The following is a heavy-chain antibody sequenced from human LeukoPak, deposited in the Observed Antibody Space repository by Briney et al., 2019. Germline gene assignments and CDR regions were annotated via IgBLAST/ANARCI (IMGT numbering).Heavy chain of an antibody. J-gene: IGHJ6*02. CDR1: GFTFSSYS. V-gene: IGHV3-21*01. Sequence: TGGSLRLSCAASGFTFSSYSMNWVRQAPGKGLEWVSSISSSSSYIYYADSVKGRFTISRDNAKNSLYLQMNSLRAEDTAVYYCARSYDTPYYYYGMDVWGQGTTVTVSS. D-gene: IGHD3-22*01. CDR3: ARSYDTPYYYYGMDV. CDR2: ISSSSSYI.